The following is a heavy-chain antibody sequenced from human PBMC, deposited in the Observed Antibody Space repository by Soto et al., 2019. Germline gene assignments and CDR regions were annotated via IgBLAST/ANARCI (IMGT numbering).Heavy chain of an antibody. CDR1: GGSVSSGTYY. V-gene: IGHV4-61*01. CDR2: IYNSGST. Sequence: KTSETLSLTCTVSGGSVSSGTYYWSWIRQPPGRGLEWIGYIYNSGSTNYNPSLKSRVTILVDTSKNQFSLKLSSVTAADTAVYYCASGFAYYYDGSYYFDYWGQGXLVTVSS. J-gene: IGHJ4*02. D-gene: IGHD3-22*01. CDR3: ASGFAYYYDGSYYFDY.